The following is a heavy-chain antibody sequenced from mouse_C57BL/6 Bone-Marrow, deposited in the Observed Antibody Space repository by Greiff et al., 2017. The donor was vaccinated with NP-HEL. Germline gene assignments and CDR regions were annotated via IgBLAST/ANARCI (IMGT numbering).Heavy chain of an antibody. Sequence: QVQLQQPGAELVKPGASVKLSCKASGYTFTSYWMHWVKQRPGRGLEWIGRIDPNSGGTKYNEKFKSKATLTVDKPSSTAYMQLSSLTSEDSAFYYCARNHYYAMDYWGQGTSVTVSS. CDR2: IDPNSGGT. J-gene: IGHJ4*01. V-gene: IGHV1-72*01. CDR3: ARNHYYAMDY. CDR1: GYTFTSYW.